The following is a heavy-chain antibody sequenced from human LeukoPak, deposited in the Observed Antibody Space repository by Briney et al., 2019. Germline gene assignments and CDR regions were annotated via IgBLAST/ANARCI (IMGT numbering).Heavy chain of an antibody. J-gene: IGHJ4*02. CDR3: ASLDSEGGYSY. V-gene: IGHV4-30-2*01. Sequence: PSQTLSLTCTVSGGSISSGGYYWSWIRQPPGKGLEWIGYIYHSGSTYYNPSLKSRVTKSVDRSKNQFSLKLSSVTAADTAVYYCASLDSEGGYSYWGQGTLVTVSS. D-gene: IGHD6-13*01. CDR2: IYHSGST. CDR1: GGSISSGGYY.